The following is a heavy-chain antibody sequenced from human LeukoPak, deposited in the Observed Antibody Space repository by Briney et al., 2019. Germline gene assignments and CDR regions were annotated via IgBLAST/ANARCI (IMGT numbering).Heavy chain of an antibody. Sequence: GASVKVSCKASGYTFTSYDINWVRQATGQGLEWMGWMNPNSGNTGYAQKFQGRVTMTRNTSISTAYMELSSLRSEDTAVYYCAVELFSYDFFALDYWGQGTLVTVSS. J-gene: IGHJ4*02. CDR3: AVELFSYDFFALDY. CDR2: MNPNSGNT. CDR1: GYTFTSYD. V-gene: IGHV1-8*01. D-gene: IGHD3-3*01.